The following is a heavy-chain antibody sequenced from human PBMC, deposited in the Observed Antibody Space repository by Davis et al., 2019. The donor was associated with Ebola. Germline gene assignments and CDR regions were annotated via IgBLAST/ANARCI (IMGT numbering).Heavy chain of an antibody. Sequence: ESLKISCAASGFTFRRYWMSWVRHAPGKGLEWVAKIKEDGSEKLEVDSVKGRFTISRDNAKDSLYLQMNSLRAEDTAVYYCARGSRNMDVWGQGTTVTVSS. CDR3: ARGSRNMDV. CDR2: IKEDGSEK. J-gene: IGHJ6*02. V-gene: IGHV3-7*03. CDR1: GFTFRRYW.